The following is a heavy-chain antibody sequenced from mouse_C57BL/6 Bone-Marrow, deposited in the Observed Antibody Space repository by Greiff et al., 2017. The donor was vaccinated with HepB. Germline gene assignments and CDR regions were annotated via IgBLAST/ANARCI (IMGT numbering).Heavy chain of an antibody. V-gene: IGHV1-18*01. CDR3: ARPYYGSSYVGAMDY. J-gene: IGHJ4*01. CDR1: GYTFTDYN. D-gene: IGHD1-1*01. Sequence: EVQLQQSGPELVKPGASVKIPCKASGYTFTDYNMDWVKQSHGKSLEWIGDINPNNGGTIYNQKFQGKATLTVDKSSSTAYMELRSLTSEDTAVYYCARPYYGSSYVGAMDYWGQGTSVTVSS. CDR2: INPNNGGT.